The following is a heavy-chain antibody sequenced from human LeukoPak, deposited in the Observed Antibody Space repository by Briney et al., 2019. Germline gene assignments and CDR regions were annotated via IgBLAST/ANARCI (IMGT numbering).Heavy chain of an antibody. V-gene: IGHV1-69*13. CDR3: ARGSLEYSSSSPLDY. D-gene: IGHD6-6*01. J-gene: IGHJ4*02. CDR1: GGTFSSYA. CDR2: IIPIFGTA. Sequence: ASVTVSCKASGGTFSSYAISWVRQAPGQGLEWMGGIIPIFGTANYAQKFQGRVTITADESTSTAYMELSSLRSEDTAVYYCARGSLEYSSSSPLDYWGQGTLVTVSS.